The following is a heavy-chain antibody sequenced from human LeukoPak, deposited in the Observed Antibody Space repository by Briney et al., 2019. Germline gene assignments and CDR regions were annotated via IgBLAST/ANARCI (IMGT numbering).Heavy chain of an antibody. J-gene: IGHJ4*02. V-gene: IGHV1-46*01. CDR1: GYPFTSYY. D-gene: IGHD6-6*01. CDR2: INPSGGST. CDR3: ARDGNGGSSPAGY. Sequence: ASVKVSCKASGYPFTSYYIHWVRQAPGQGLEWVGIINPSGGSTSYAQKFQGRVTMTRDTSTSTVYMELSSLRSEDTAVYYCARDGNGGSSPAGYWGQGTLVTVSS.